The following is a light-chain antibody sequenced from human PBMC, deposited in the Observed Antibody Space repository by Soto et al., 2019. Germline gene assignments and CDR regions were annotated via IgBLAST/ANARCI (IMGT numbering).Light chain of an antibody. CDR3: QQYNIWPLWT. V-gene: IGKV3-15*01. CDR1: ESVTSS. J-gene: IGKJ1*01. CDR2: AAS. Sequence: EIVITQSPATLSVSPGDRATLSCRASESVTSSLAWYQQKPGQPPRLLIYAASTRATDVPARFSGGGSETEFTLTISSLQSEDFAVYFCQQYNIWPLWTFGQGTKVEIK.